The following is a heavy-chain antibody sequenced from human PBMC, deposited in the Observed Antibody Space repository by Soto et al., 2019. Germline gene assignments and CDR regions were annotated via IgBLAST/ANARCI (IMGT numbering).Heavy chain of an antibody. Sequence: EVELVETGGGLIQPGGSLRLSCAASGFTVSSSSMSWVRQAPGKGLEWVSLIYADGATYYGDSVKGRFTISRDTSKNTLYLQMTSLRADDTAVYYCARDDSFLGAPFHYWGQGTLVTVSS. V-gene: IGHV3-53*02. J-gene: IGHJ4*02. CDR1: GFTVSSSS. D-gene: IGHD3-16*01. CDR2: IYADGAT. CDR3: ARDDSFLGAPFHY.